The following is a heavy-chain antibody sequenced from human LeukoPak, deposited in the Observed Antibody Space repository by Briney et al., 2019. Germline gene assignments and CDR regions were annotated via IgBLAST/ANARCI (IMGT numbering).Heavy chain of an antibody. CDR2: ISAYNGNT. D-gene: IGHD3-3*01. Sequence: SVKVSCKASGYTFTSYGISWVRQAPGQGLEWMGWISAYNGNTNYAQKLQGRVTMTTDTSTSTAYMELRSLRSDDTAVYYCARDLEGITIFGVVMKPFDYWGQGTLVTVSS. CDR3: ARDLEGITIFGVVMKPFDY. J-gene: IGHJ4*02. V-gene: IGHV1-18*01. CDR1: GYTFTSYG.